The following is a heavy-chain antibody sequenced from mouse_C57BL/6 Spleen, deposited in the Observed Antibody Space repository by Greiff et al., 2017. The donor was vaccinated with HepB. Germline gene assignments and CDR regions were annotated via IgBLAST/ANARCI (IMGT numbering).Heavy chain of an antibody. CDR3: ARCDNPTYAMDY. CDR2: IHPNSGST. D-gene: IGHD1-3*01. Sequence: QVQLQQSGAELVKPGASVKLSCKASGYTFTSYWMHWVKQRPGQGLEWIGMIHPNSGSTNYNEKFKSKATLTVDKSSSTAYMQLSSLTSEDSAVYYCARCDNPTYAMDYWGQGTSVTVSS. CDR1: GYTFTSYW. V-gene: IGHV1-64*01. J-gene: IGHJ4*01.